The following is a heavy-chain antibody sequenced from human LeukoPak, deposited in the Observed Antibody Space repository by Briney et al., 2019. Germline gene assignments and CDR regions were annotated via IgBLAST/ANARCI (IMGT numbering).Heavy chain of an antibody. CDR2: IKQDGSEK. CDR3: ASNGAGPYYFDY. V-gene: IGHV3-7*01. D-gene: IGHD2-8*01. J-gene: IGHJ4*02. CDR1: GFTVSSNY. Sequence: GGSLRLSCAASGFTVSSNYMSWVRQAPGKGLEWVANIKQDGSEKYYVDSVKGRFTISRDNAKNSLYLQMNSLRAEDTAVYYCASNGAGPYYFDYWGQGTLVTVSS.